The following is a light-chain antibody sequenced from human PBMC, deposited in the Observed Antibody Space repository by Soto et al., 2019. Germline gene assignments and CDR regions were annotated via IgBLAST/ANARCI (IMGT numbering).Light chain of an antibody. J-gene: IGKJ2*03. Sequence: ETVMTQSPDTLSVSPGESATLSCRASQDVSTNLAWFHQKPGQTPRLVLYGASKRASGIPARFSGSGSGRHFTLTIISLQSEDFGVYYCQHYNNWPPYSFGQGTNVEIK. CDR3: QHYNNWPPYS. V-gene: IGKV3-15*01. CDR1: QDVSTN. CDR2: GAS.